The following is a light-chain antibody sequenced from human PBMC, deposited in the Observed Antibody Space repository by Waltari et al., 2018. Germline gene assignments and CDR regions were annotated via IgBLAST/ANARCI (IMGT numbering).Light chain of an antibody. CDR1: QSVGTY. CDR3: QQRTDWPPLT. Sequence: EIVLTQSPATLSFSPGETATPSCRARQSVGTYLAWYQQKPGQAPRLLISDASYRASGIPARFSGSGSGTDFTLTISSLEPEDFAIYYCQQRTDWPPLTFGGGTKVEIK. J-gene: IGKJ4*01. V-gene: IGKV3-11*01. CDR2: DAS.